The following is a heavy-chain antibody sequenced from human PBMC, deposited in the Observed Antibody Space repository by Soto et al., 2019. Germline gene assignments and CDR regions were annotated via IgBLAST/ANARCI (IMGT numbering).Heavy chain of an antibody. CDR3: ARVAYSSGSIPGY. Sequence: SVKVSCKASGGTFSSYTITWVRQAPGQGLEWMGRIIPILGIANSAQKFQGRVTITADKSTSTAYMELSSLRTEDTAVYYCARVAYSSGSIPGYWGQGTLVTVSS. CDR1: GGTFSSYT. D-gene: IGHD6-19*01. CDR2: IIPILGIA. V-gene: IGHV1-69*02. J-gene: IGHJ4*02.